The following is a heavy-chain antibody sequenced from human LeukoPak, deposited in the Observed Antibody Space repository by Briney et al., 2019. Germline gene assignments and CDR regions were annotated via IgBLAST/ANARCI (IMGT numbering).Heavy chain of an antibody. CDR1: GFSFSSSP. CDR3: AKKNSGLHPFDF. CDR2: ISSSGGDT. J-gene: IGHJ4*02. D-gene: IGHD4-23*01. Sequence: GGSLRLSCAASGFSFSSSPMSWVRQAPGKGLEWVSGISSSGGDTPYADSVKGRFTISRDNSKNTLYLQMNSLRAEDTAVYYCAKKNSGLHPFDFWGQGTLVIVYS. V-gene: IGHV3-23*01.